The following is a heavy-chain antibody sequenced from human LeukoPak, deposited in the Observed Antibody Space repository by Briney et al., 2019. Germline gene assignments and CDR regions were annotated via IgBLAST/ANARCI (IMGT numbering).Heavy chain of an antibody. J-gene: IGHJ4*02. D-gene: IGHD3-16*02. V-gene: IGHV4-34*01. CDR3: ARVPRFVGELSYYFDY. Sequence: SETLSLTCAVYGGSFSGYYWSWIRQPPGKGLEWIGEINHSGSTNYNPSLKSRVTISVDTSKNQFSLKLSSVTAADTAVYYCARVPRFVGELSYYFDYWGQGTLVTVSS. CDR1: GGSFSGYY. CDR2: INHSGST.